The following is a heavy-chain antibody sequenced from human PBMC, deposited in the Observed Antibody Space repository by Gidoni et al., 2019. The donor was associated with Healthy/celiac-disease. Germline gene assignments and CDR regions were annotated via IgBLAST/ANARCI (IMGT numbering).Heavy chain of an antibody. V-gene: IGHV4-31*03. CDR3: ARDLLSSIDP. CDR1: GGSTSSGSYY. Sequence: QVQLQESGPGLVKPSQTLYLTCTVPGGSTSSGSYYSSWIRQHPGKGLEWIGYIYYSGSTYYNPSLKSRVTISVDTSKNQLSLKLSSVTAADTAVYYCARDLLSSIDPWGQGTLVTVSS. CDR2: IYYSGST. J-gene: IGHJ5*02.